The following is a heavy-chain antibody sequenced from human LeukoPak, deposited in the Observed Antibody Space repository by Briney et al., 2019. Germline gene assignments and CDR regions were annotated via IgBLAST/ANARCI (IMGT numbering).Heavy chain of an antibody. CDR1: GYTFTSYD. CDR2: MNPNSGNT. CDR3: ARSHYYDSSGSYGY. V-gene: IGHV1-8*03. D-gene: IGHD3-22*01. J-gene: IGHJ4*02. Sequence: VKVSCKASGYTFTSYDINWVRQATGQGLEWMGWMNPNSGNTGYAQKFQGRVTITRNTSISTAYMELSSLRSEDTAVYYCARSHYYDSSGSYGYWGQGTLVTVSS.